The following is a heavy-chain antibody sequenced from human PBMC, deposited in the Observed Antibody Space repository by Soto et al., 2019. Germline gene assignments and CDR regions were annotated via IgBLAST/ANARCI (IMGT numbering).Heavy chain of an antibody. J-gene: IGHJ6*02. CDR1: GFTFSSYG. CDR3: AKDLSSTSSYYYYGMYV. V-gene: IGHV3-30*18. CDR2: ISYDGSNK. D-gene: IGHD2-2*01. Sequence: GGSLRLSCAASGFTFSSYGMHWVRQAPGKGLEWVAVISYDGSNKYYADSVKGRFTISRDNSKNTLYPQMNSLRAEDTAVYYCAKDLSSTSSYYYYGMYVWGQGTTGSASS.